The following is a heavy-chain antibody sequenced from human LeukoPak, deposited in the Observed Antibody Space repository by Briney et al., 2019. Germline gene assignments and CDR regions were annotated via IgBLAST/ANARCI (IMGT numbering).Heavy chain of an antibody. CDR2: INHSGST. CDR1: DGSFSGYY. D-gene: IGHD3-10*01. J-gene: IGHJ4*02. Sequence: SETLSLTCAVYDGSFSGYYWSWIRQPPGKGLEWIGEINHSGSTNYNPSLKSRVTISVDTSKNQFSLKLSSVTAADTAVYYCASYGGGYYGSGSYYDYWGQGTPVTVSS. CDR3: ASYGGGYYGSGSYYDY. V-gene: IGHV4-34*01.